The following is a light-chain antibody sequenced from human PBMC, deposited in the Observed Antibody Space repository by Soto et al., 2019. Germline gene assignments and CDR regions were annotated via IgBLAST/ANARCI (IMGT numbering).Light chain of an antibody. Sequence: AIQMTQSPSSLSASVGDRVTITCRASQGIRNDLGWYQQQPGKAPKLPIYYPSRLQSGVPSRFSGSGSGTDFTLPISSLQPEDFATYFCLQDYNYPYTFGQGTKLEI. CDR3: LQDYNYPYT. J-gene: IGKJ2*01. CDR1: QGIRND. CDR2: YPS. V-gene: IGKV1-6*01.